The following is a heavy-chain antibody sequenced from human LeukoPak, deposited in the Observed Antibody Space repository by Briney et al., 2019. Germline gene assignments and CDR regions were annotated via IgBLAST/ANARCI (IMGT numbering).Heavy chain of an antibody. V-gene: IGHV3-30-3*01. D-gene: IGHD3-22*01. Sequence: QSGGSLRLSCAASGFTLSSQNMHWVRQAPGRGLEWVAVMSADGTTKYYADSVKGRFTISRDNSRNTLYLQMNSLRAEDTAVYSYARDLPFYDNSVYDTAWGQGTLVTVSS. CDR1: GFTLSSQN. CDR2: MSADGTTK. J-gene: IGHJ4*02. CDR3: ARDLPFYDNSVYDTA.